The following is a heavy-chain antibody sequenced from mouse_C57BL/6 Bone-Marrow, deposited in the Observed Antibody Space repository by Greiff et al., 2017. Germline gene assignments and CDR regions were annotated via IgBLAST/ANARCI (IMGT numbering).Heavy chain of an antibody. CDR2: IDPENGDT. V-gene: IGHV14-4*01. Sequence: EVQLQQSGAELVRPGASVKLSCTASGFTIKDDYMHWVKQRPEPGLEWIGWIDPENGDTEYASKFQGKATIAADTSSNTAYLQLSSLTSEDTAVYYCTAPLCNDEGYWGQGTTLTVSS. D-gene: IGHD6-5*01. CDR1: GFTIKDDY. CDR3: TAPLCNDEGY. J-gene: IGHJ2*01.